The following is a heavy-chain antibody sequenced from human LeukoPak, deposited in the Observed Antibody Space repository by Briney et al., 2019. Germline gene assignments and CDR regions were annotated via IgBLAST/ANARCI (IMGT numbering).Heavy chain of an antibody. CDR1: GFTFSSYG. D-gene: IGHD6-19*01. CDR3: AKVGTLWSSGWYWEGANYYYYMDV. Sequence: PGGSLRLSCAASGFTFSSYGMSWVRQAPGKGLEWVSFIVDSGGSTYYADSVKGRFTISRDNSKNTLYLQMNSLRAEDTAVYYCAKVGTLWSSGWYWEGANYYYYMDVWGKGTTVTISS. J-gene: IGHJ6*03. V-gene: IGHV3-23*01. CDR2: IVDSGGST.